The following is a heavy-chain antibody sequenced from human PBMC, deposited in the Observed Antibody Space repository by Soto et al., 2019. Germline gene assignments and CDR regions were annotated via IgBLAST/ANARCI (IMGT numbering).Heavy chain of an antibody. J-gene: IGHJ5*02. CDR3: ARDSVVVPAASFDP. Sequence: RLSCAASALSVSSGQMNWVRQAPGKGPEWVSVIYSGGSTYYADSVKGRFTISRDNAKNSLYLQMNSLRAEDTAVYYCARDSVVVPAASFDPWGQGTLVTVSS. CDR2: IYSGGST. CDR1: ALSVSSGQ. V-gene: IGHV3-53*01. D-gene: IGHD2-2*01.